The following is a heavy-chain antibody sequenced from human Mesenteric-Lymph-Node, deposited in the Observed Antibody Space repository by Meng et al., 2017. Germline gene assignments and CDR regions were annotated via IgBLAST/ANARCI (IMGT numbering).Heavy chain of an antibody. CDR1: GGSISSGDYY. CDR3: ARDSGYAGIDI. V-gene: IGHV4-30-4*01. Sequence: QVQLQESGPGLVKPSQTLALTCTVSGGSISSGDYYWSWIRQPPGKALEWIGYIYYSGSTYFNPSLKSRVTISVDTSKNQFSLKLSSVTAADTAVYYCARDSGYAGIDIWGQGTMVTVSS. J-gene: IGHJ3*02. D-gene: IGHD5-12*01. CDR2: IYYSGST.